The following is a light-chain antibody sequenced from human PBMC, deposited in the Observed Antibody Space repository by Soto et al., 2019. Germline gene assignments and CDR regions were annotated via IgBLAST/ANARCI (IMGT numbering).Light chain of an antibody. V-gene: IGLV2-23*01. Sequence: QSALSQPASVSGSPGQSIAISCTGTSSDVGSYNLVSWYQQHPGKAPKLMIYDAFRRPSGVSERFSGSRSGNTASLTISGLQSEDEADYYCCAYAGSNTYVFGTGTKVTVL. CDR2: DAF. CDR1: SSDVGSYNL. J-gene: IGLJ1*01. CDR3: CAYAGSNTYV.